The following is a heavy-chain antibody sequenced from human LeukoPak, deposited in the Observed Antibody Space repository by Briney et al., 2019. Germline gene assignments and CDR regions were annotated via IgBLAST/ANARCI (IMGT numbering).Heavy chain of an antibody. Sequence: PSETLSLTCTVSGVSIPNYYWSWIRHPPGKGLEWIGYLYYRDKTNYNPSLKSRVTISVDTSKSQFSLNLRAVTAADTATYYCARVYGYDFYYMDVWGKGATVTVS. J-gene: IGHJ6*03. V-gene: IGHV4-59*01. CDR3: ARVYGYDFYYMDV. CDR1: GVSIPNYY. D-gene: IGHD3/OR15-3a*01. CDR2: LYYRDKT.